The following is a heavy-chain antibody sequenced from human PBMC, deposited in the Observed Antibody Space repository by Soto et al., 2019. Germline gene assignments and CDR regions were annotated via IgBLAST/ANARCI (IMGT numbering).Heavy chain of an antibody. CDR2: IYHSGST. J-gene: IGHJ5*02. D-gene: IGHD6-13*01. CDR3: ARRKGSSWYNWFDP. V-gene: IGHV4-38-2*01. CDR1: GYSISSGYY. Sequence: KTSETLSLTCAVSGYSISSGYYWGWIRQPPGKGLEWIGSIYHSGSTYYNPSLKSRVTISVDTSKNQFSLKLSSVTAADTAVYYCARRKGSSWYNWFDPWGQGTLVTVSS.